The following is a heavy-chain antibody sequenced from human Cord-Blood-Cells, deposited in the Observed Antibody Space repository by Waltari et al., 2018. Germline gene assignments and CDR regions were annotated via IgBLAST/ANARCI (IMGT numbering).Heavy chain of an antibody. Sequence: QVTLRESGPALVKPTQTLTLTCTFSGFSLSTSGMSVRWIRQPPGKALEWLALIDWDDDKYYSTSLKTRLTISKDTSKNQVVLRMTNMDPVDTATYYCARYCSSTSCHDYWGQGTLVTVSS. CDR3: ARYCSSTSCHDY. CDR2: IDWDDDK. D-gene: IGHD2-2*01. V-gene: IGHV2-70*01. J-gene: IGHJ4*02. CDR1: GFSLSTSGMS.